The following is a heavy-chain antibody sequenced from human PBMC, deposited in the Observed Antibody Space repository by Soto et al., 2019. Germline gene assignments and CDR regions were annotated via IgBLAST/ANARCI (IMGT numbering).Heavy chain of an antibody. V-gene: IGHV1-2*02. D-gene: IGHD6-19*01. CDR2: INPNSGGT. CDR1: GYIFTGYN. CDR3: ARRGAVAVNFDY. Sequence: ASVKVSCKACGYIFTGYNIHWVRQAPGQGLEWMGWINPNSGGTNYAQKFQGRVTMTRDTSISTAYMELSRLRSDDTAVYYCARRGAVAVNFDYWGQGTLVTVSS. J-gene: IGHJ4*02.